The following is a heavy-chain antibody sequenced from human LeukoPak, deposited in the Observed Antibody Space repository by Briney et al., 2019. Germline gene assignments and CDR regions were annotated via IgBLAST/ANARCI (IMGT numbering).Heavy chain of an antibody. Sequence: SETLSLTCTVSIAAISRWGYFWRFVRQHPGKGLELLGNVHHSGRTNYNTSLKSRVTMSADTSKNQFSLRLSSGTVADTAVYYCARVGTPVVLDFWGQGTLVTVSS. CDR2: VHHSGRT. D-gene: IGHD4-23*01. CDR1: IAAISRWGYF. J-gene: IGHJ4*02. CDR3: ARVGTPVVLDF. V-gene: IGHV4-31*03.